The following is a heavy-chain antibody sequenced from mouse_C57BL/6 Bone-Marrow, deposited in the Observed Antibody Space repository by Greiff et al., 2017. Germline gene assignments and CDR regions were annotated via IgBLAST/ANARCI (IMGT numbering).Heavy chain of an antibody. Sequence: QVQLQQSGPGLVQPSQSLSITCTVSGFSLTSYGVHWVRQSPGKGLEWLGVLWSGGSTDYNADFISRLSISKDNSKSQVFFKMNSLQDDDTAIYYCARNDGGYYENAMDYWGQGTSVTVSS. D-gene: IGHD2-3*01. CDR3: ARNDGGYYENAMDY. CDR2: LWSGGST. J-gene: IGHJ4*01. V-gene: IGHV2-2*01. CDR1: GFSLTSYG.